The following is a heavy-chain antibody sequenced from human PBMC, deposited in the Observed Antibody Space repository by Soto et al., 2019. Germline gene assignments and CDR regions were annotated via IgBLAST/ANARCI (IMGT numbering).Heavy chain of an antibody. Sequence: SETLSLTCTVSGGSISSYYWIWIRQPAGKGLEWIGRIYTSGSTNYNPSLKSRVTMSVDTSKNQFSLKLSSVTAADTAVYYCATDLYDSSGYLVDYWGQGTLVTVSS. D-gene: IGHD3-22*01. CDR2: IYTSGST. CDR1: GGSISSYY. J-gene: IGHJ4*02. CDR3: ATDLYDSSGYLVDY. V-gene: IGHV4-4*07.